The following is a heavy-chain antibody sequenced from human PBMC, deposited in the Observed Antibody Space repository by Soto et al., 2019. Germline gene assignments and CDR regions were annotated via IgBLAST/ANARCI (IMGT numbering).Heavy chain of an antibody. D-gene: IGHD2-2*02. CDR3: ARGVPDAIGYFQH. V-gene: IGHV3-48*01. J-gene: IGHJ1*01. Sequence: EVQLVESGGGLVQPGGSLRLSCAASGVSFSSYSMNWVRQAPGKGLEWVSYISSSTSSIFYADSVKGRFTISRDNAKNSLYLQMNSLTAEDTAVYYCARGVPDAIGYFQHWGQGTLLTVSS. CDR1: GVSFSSYS. CDR2: ISSSTSSI.